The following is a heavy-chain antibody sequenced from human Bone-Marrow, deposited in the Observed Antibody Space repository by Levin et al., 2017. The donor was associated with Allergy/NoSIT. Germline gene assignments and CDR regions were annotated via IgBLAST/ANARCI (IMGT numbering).Heavy chain of an antibody. J-gene: IGHJ4*02. V-gene: IGHV3-13*01. CDR2: IGTAGDT. CDR3: ARGGTVTDFDY. CDR1: GFTLSGYD. Sequence: PGGSLRLSCAASGFTLSGYDMHWVRQATGKGLEWVSSIGTAGDTYYLGSVKGRFTISREDANNSLYLQMNSLRAGDTAVYYCARGGTVTDFDYWGQGTLVTVSS. D-gene: IGHD4-17*01.